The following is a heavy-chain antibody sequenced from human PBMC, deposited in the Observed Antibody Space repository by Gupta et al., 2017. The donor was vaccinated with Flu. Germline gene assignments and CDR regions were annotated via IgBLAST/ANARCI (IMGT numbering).Heavy chain of an antibody. V-gene: IGHV3-23*01. J-gene: IGHJ3*02. D-gene: IGHD2-8*01. CDR2: ITRRGST. CDR3: AKLGVRESFDM. CDR1: GFTFSTYV. Sequence: EVKLLESGGDLVQPGGSLRLSCVASGFTFSTYVMYWVRQPQGKGLEWVSAITRRGSTDYADSLRGRFTTSRDNSKDNVYLQMNNLRAEDTALDYCAKLGVRESFDMWGQGTVGSVSS.